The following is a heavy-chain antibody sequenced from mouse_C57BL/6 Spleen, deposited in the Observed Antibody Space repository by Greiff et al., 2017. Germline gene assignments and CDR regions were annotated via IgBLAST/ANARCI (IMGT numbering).Heavy chain of an antibody. CDR3: ARRHGSSSFDY. J-gene: IGHJ2*01. Sequence: VQLQQSGAELARPGASVKLSCKASGYTFTSYGISWVKQRTGQGLEWIGEIYPRSGNTYYNAKFKGKATLTADKSSSTAEMELRNLTSEDSAVYVCARRHGSSSFDYWGQGTTLTVSS. CDR2: IYPRSGNT. D-gene: IGHD1-1*01. CDR1: GYTFTSYG. V-gene: IGHV1-81*01.